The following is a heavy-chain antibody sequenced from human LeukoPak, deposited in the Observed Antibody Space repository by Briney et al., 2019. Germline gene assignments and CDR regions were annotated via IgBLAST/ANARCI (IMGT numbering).Heavy chain of an antibody. J-gene: IGHJ3*02. CDR3: AAGSYYDSSGYYPYAFDI. V-gene: IGHV1-58*01. CDR2: IVVGSGNT. Sequence: SVKVSCKASGFIFSRSAVQWVRQARGQRLEWIGWIVVGSGNTNYAQKFQERVTMTRDMSTGTAYMELSSLRSEDTAVYYCAAGSYYDSSGYYPYAFDIWGQGTMVTVSS. D-gene: IGHD3-22*01. CDR1: GFIFSRSA.